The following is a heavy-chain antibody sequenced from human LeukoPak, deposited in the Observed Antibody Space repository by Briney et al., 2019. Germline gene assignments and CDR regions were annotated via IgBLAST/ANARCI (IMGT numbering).Heavy chain of an antibody. CDR2: MNPNSGDT. CDR3: ARGLGYYYSSSAYDY. J-gene: IGHJ4*02. D-gene: IGHD3-22*01. CDR1: GYTFTSYD. Sequence: EASVKVSCKASGYTFTSYDINWVRQATGQGLEWMGWMNPNSGDTGYAQKFQGRITMTTNASISTADMELSSLTSEDTAMYYCARGLGYYYSSSAYDYWGQGTLVTVPS. V-gene: IGHV1-8*01.